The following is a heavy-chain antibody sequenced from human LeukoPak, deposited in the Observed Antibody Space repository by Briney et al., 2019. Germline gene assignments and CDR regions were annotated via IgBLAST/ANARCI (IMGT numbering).Heavy chain of an antibody. CDR2: ISYDGSNK. CDR1: GFTFSSYS. CDR3: AKDPIALSNYDILTGDY. D-gene: IGHD3-9*01. J-gene: IGHJ4*02. V-gene: IGHV3-30*18. Sequence: GGSLRLSCAASGFTFSSYSMNWVRQAPGKGLEWVAVISYDGSNKYYADSVKGRFTISRDNSKNTLYLQMNSLRAEDTAVYYCAKDPIALSNYDILTGDYWGQGTLVTVSS.